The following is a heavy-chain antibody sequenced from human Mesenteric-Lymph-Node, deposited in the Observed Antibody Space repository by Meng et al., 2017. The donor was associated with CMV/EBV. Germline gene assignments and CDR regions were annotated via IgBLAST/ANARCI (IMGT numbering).Heavy chain of an antibody. CDR1: GFTFSTYS. V-gene: IGHV3-48*04. CDR3: ARDTPAAAGFDP. D-gene: IGHD6-13*01. Sequence: GESLKISCAASGFTFSTYSMHWVRQAPGKGLEWVSAISGSGGTIYYADSVKGRFTISRDNAKNSLYLQMNSLRAEDTAVYYCARDTPAAAGFDPWGQGTLVTVSS. CDR2: ISGSGGTI. J-gene: IGHJ5*02.